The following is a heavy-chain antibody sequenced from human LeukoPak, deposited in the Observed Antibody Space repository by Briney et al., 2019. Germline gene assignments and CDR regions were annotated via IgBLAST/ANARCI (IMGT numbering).Heavy chain of an antibody. CDR2: ISSSSSYI. CDR1: GFTFSSYS. D-gene: IGHD3-10*01. V-gene: IGHV3-21*01. CDR3: ARARRGQRDAFDI. Sequence: GGSLRLSCAASGFTFSSYSMNWVRQAPGKGLEWVSSISSSSSYIYYADSVKGRFTISRDNSKNTLYLQMNSLRAEDTAVYYCARARRGQRDAFDIWGQGTMVTVSS. J-gene: IGHJ3*02.